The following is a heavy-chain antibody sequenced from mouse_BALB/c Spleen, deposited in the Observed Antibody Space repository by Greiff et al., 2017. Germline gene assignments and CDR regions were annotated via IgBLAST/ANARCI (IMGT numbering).Heavy chain of an antibody. J-gene: IGHJ2*01. D-gene: IGHD4-1*01. CDR3: TAGDYFDY. Sequence: VQVVESGAELVRPGASVTLSCKASGYTFTDYEMHWVKQTPVHGLEWIGAIDPETGGTAYNQKFKGKATLTADKSSSTAYMELRSLTSEDSAVYYCTAGDYFDYWGQGTTLTVSS. CDR2: IDPETGGT. CDR1: GYTFTDYE. V-gene: IGHV1-15*01.